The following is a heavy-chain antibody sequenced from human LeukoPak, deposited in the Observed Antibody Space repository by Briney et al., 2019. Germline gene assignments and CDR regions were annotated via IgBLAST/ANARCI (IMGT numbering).Heavy chain of an antibody. V-gene: IGHV1-46*01. J-gene: IGHJ4*02. CDR2: INPSGGST. D-gene: IGHD6-6*01. CDR3: AREVRGLYSSSPLDY. CDR1: GYTFTSYY. Sequence: ASVKVSCKASGYTFTSYYMHWVRQAPGQGLEWMGIINPSGGSTSYAQKFQGRVTMTRDTSTSTVYMELSSLRSEDTAVYYCAREVRGLYSSSPLDYWGQGILVTVSS.